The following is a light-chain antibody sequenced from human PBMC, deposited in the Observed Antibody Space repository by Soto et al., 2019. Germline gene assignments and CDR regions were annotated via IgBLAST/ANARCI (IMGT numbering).Light chain of an antibody. CDR1: QNIGTY. CDR2: AAS. V-gene: IGKV1-39*01. J-gene: IGKJ3*01. CDR3: QQSYSHLLFT. Sequence: DIQMTQSPSSLSASVGDSVAITCRASQNIGTYLNWYQQKPGKAPQVLIYAASSLQTGVPSRFSGRGSGTDFTLTITTLQPEDSATYCCQQSYSHLLFTFGPGTKVEIK.